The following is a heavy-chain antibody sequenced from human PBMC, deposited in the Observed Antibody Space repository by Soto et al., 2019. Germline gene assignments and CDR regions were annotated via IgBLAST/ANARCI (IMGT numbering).Heavy chain of an antibody. V-gene: IGHV1-18*01. CDR2: ISAYNGST. CDR1: GYTFTSYG. J-gene: IGHJ4*02. CDR3: ARQPVAGTAFFDY. D-gene: IGHD6-19*01. Sequence: QVQLVQSGAEVKKPGASVKVSCKASGYTFTSYGISWVRQAPGQGLEWMGWISAYNGSTNYAQNVKGRVTMTIDTSTITAYMELRSLRSDDTAGYYCARQPVAGTAFFDYWGQGTLVTVSS.